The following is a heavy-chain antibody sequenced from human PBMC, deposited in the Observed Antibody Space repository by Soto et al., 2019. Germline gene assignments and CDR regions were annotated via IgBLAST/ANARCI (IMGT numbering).Heavy chain of an antibody. Sequence: GASVKVSCKASGYTFTSYYMHWVRRAPGQGLEWMGIINPSGGSTSYAQKFQGRVTMTRDTSTSTVYMELSSLRSEDTAVYYCARDTVTTSLDYYYYYGMDVWGQGTTVTVS. V-gene: IGHV1-46*01. CDR3: ARDTVTTSLDYYYYYGMDV. CDR1: GYTFTSYY. D-gene: IGHD4-17*01. CDR2: INPSGGST. J-gene: IGHJ6*02.